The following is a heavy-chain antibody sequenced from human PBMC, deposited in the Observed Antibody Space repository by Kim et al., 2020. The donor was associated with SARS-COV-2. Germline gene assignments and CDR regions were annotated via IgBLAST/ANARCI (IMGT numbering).Heavy chain of an antibody. CDR2: ICPLNGKT. Sequence: ASVKVSCKASGYTFTSQGINWVRQAPGQGPEWMGWICPLNGKTKFAQKLQGRVVMTRETSTTTVETELRSLAPDEPAVYYCANDGGLTRRIDVWGQGTPV. J-gene: IGHJ6*01. V-gene: IGHV1-18*01. D-gene: IGHD2-15*01. CDR3: ANDGGLTRRIDV. CDR1: GYTFTSQG.